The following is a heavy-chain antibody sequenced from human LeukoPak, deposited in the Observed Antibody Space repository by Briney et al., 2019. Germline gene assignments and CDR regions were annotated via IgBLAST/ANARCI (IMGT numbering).Heavy chain of an antibody. CDR2: IWYDGSNK. J-gene: IGHJ4*02. CDR1: GFTFSRYG. D-gene: IGHD3-16*01. V-gene: IGHV3-33*06. Sequence: GGSLRLSCAASGFTFSRYGMHWVRQAPGKGLEWVAVIWYDGSNKHYVDSVKGRFTISRDNSKNTVYLQMNSLRAEDTAVYYCAKEGPYRGTYYYFDYWGQGTLVTVSS. CDR3: AKEGPYRGTYYYFDY.